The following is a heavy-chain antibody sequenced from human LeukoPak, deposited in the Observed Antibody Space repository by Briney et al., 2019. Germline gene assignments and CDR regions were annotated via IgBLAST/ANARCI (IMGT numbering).Heavy chain of an antibody. D-gene: IGHD3-10*01. J-gene: IGHJ5*01. CDR3: ARAPVVRGVFGWFDF. V-gene: IGHV4-59*11. Sequence: SETLSLTCSVSGGSISSHYWIWFRQPPGKGLEWIGHRHDSGSSNYNPSLKSRVTISIDTSKNQFSLKLNSVTAADTADYYCARAPVVRGVFGWFDFWGQGVLVTASS. CDR2: RHDSGSS. CDR1: GGSISSHY.